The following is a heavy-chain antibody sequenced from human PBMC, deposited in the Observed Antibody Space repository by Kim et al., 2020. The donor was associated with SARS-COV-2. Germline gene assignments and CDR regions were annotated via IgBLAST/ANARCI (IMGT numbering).Heavy chain of an antibody. CDR3: ARLYYSSGWYYFDY. J-gene: IGHJ4*02. V-gene: IGHV4-39*01. CDR1: GGSISSSSYY. CDR2: IYYSGST. Sequence: SETLSLTCTVSGGSISSSSYYWGWIRQPPGKGLEWIGSIYYSGSTYYNPSLKSRVTISVETSKNQFSLKLGSVTAADTAVYYCARLYYSSGWYYFDYWGQGTLVTVSS. D-gene: IGHD6-19*01.